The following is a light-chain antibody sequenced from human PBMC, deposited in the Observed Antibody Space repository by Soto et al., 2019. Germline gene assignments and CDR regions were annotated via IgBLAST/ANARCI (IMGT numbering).Light chain of an antibody. CDR1: QSVNNN. J-gene: IGKJ3*01. CDR2: SAS. Sequence: EIVMTQSPVTLSVSPGERATLSCTASQSVNNNVAWYQQKPGHTPRLLIYSASIWATGTPARFSGSGSGSDFTLTISSLQSEDFAVYYCQQYNKRPLTFGPGTKVDIK. V-gene: IGKV3-15*01. CDR3: QQYNKRPLT.